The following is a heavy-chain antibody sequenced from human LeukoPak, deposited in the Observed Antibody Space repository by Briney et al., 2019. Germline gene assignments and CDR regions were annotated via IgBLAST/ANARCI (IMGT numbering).Heavy chain of an antibody. J-gene: IGHJ4*02. CDR1: GFTFSSYA. CDR3: AKGGLLWFGELSF. V-gene: IGHV3-23*01. Sequence: GGSLRLSCAASGFTFSSYAMGWVRQAPGKGMGWVSAISGSGGSTYYADSVKGRFTISRDNSKNTLYLQMNRLRAEDTDVYYCAKGGLLWFGELSFWGQGTLVTVSS. D-gene: IGHD3-10*01. CDR2: ISGSGGST.